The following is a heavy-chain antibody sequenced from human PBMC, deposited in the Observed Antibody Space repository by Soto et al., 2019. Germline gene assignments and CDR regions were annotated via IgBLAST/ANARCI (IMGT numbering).Heavy chain of an antibody. D-gene: IGHD2-15*01. V-gene: IGHV4-61*01. J-gene: IGHJ4*02. CDR3: ARDPQCSGGSCYPDY. CDR1: GGSVSSGSYY. CDR2: IDYSGST. Sequence: QVQLQESGPGLVKPSETLSLTCTVSGGSVSSGSYYWSWIRQPPGKGLEWIGYIDYSGSTNYNPSLKSRVTISVDTSKNQFSLKLSSVTAADTAVYYCARDPQCSGGSCYPDYWGQGTLVTVSS.